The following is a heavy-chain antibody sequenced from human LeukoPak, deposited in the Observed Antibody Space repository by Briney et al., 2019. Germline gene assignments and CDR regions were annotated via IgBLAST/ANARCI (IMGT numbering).Heavy chain of an antibody. CDR3: AKATRHLDAFDI. V-gene: IGHV3-9*01. CDR2: ISWNSGSI. J-gene: IGHJ3*02. Sequence: PGRSLRLSCAASGFTFDDYAMHWVRQAPGKGLEWVSGISWNSGSIGYADSVKGRFTISRDNAKNSLYLQMNSLRAEDTALYYCAKATRHLDAFDIWGQGTMVTVSS. CDR1: GFTFDDYA.